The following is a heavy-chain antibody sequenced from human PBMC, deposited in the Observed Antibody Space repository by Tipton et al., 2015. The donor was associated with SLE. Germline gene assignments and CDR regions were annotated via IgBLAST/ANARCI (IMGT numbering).Heavy chain of an antibody. D-gene: IGHD3-16*01. J-gene: IGHJ4*02. V-gene: IGHV4-39*07. CDR1: GGSLSSADYY. Sequence: TLSLTCSVSGGSLSSADYYWSWIRQPPGKGLEWIGSIYYSGSTYYNPSLKSRVTISVDTSKNQFSLKLSSVTAADTAVYYCAREYEVWASFDYWGQGTLVTVSS. CDR2: IYYSGST. CDR3: AREYEVWASFDY.